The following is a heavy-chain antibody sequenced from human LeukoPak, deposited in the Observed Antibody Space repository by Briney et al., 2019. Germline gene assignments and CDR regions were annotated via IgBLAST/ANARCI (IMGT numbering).Heavy chain of an antibody. J-gene: IGHJ4*02. D-gene: IGHD4-23*01. CDR1: GFTFSSSA. V-gene: IGHV3-74*01. CDR3: ARGRPHGNDY. CDR2: IASDGSST. Sequence: GGSLRLSCAASGFTFSSSAMSWVRQAPGKGLVWVSRIASDGSSTTYADSVKGRFSISRDNAKNTLYLQMNSLRVEDTAVYYRARGRPHGNDYWGQGTLVTVSS.